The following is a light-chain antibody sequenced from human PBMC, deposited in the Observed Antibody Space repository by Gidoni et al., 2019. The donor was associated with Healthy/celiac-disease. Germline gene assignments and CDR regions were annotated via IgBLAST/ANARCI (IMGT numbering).Light chain of an antibody. CDR1: SSNIGSNH. V-gene: IGLV1-47*01. J-gene: IGLJ2*01. CDR2: RNN. CDR3: AAWDDSLSGVL. Sequence: QSVLTQPPSASGTPGQRVTISCSGSSSNIGSNHGYWYQQLPGTAPKLLIYRNNQRPSGVPDRFSGSKSGTSASLAISGLRSEDEADYYCAAWDDSLSGVLFGGGTKLTVL.